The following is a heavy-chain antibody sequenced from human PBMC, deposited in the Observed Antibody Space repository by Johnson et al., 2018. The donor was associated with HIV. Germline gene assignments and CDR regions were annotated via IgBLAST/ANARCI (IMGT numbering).Heavy chain of an antibody. CDR1: GFTFSSYG. Sequence: QVQLVESGGGVVQPGRSLRLSCAASGFTFSSYGMHWVRQAPGKGLEWVAVIAYDGSNKYYADSVKGRFTISRDNSKNTLYLQMNSLRAEDTAVYYCAKESLAAPQDDAFDIWGQGTMVTVSS. CDR3: AKESLAAPQDDAFDI. CDR2: IAYDGSNK. D-gene: IGHD6-13*01. V-gene: IGHV3-30*18. J-gene: IGHJ3*02.